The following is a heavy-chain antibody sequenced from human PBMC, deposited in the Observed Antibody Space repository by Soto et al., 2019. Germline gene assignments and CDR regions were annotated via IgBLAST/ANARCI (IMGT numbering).Heavy chain of an antibody. CDR1: GYTFTSYG. CDR2: ISAKNGDT. Sequence: QVQLVQSGAEVKKPGASVKVSCKASGYTFTSYGISWVRQAHGQGLEWMGWISAKNGDTNFAQKFRGRVTMTTDTSTSTVYMELRSLKPDDTAVYYCARDPPETPSDYWGQGTLVTVSS. V-gene: IGHV1-18*01. J-gene: IGHJ4*02. CDR3: ARDPPETPSDY.